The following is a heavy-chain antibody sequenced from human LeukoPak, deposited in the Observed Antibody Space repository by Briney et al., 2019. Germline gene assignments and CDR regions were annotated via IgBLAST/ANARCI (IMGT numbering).Heavy chain of an antibody. D-gene: IGHD1-26*01. J-gene: IGHJ4*02. V-gene: IGHV3-74*01. CDR3: ARSGVVGAAPFGYFDY. Sequence: GGSLRLSCAASGFTFSSHWMHWVRQAPGKGLVWVSRINSDGSSTTYADSVKGRFTISRDNAKNSLYLQLNSLRAEDTAVYYCARSGVVGAAPFGYFDYWGQGTLVTVSS. CDR1: GFTFSSHW. CDR2: INSDGSST.